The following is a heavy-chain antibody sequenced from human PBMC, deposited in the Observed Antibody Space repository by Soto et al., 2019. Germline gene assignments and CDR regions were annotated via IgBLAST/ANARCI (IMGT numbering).Heavy chain of an antibody. Sequence: GGSLRLSCAASGFTFSSYGMHWVRQAPGKGLEWVAVIWYDGSNKYYADSVKGRFTISRDNSKNTLYLQMNSLRAEDTAVYYCARDKYSYGYHYYYGMDVWGQGTTVTVSS. V-gene: IGHV3-33*01. CDR3: ARDKYSYGYHYYYGMDV. CDR2: IWYDGSNK. J-gene: IGHJ6*02. CDR1: GFTFSSYG. D-gene: IGHD5-18*01.